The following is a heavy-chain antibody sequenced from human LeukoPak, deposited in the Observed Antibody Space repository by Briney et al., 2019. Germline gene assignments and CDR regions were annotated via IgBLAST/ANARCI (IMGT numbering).Heavy chain of an antibody. CDR2: IKSKTDGGTT. J-gene: IGHJ6*03. CDR3: TTHCSSTSCYDNYYYYMDV. V-gene: IGHV3-15*01. CDR1: GFTFSNAW. D-gene: IGHD2-2*01. Sequence: PGGSLRLSCAASGFTFSNAWMSWVRQAPGEGLEWVGRIKSKTDGGTTDYAAPVKGRFTISRDDSKNTLYLQMNSLKTEDTAVYYCTTHCSSTSCYDNYYYYMDVWGKGTTVTISS.